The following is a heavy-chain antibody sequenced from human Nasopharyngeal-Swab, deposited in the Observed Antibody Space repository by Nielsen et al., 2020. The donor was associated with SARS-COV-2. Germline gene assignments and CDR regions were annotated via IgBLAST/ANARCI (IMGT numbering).Heavy chain of an antibody. CDR3: ARVSRGLMVYAMGDFDY. D-gene: IGHD2-8*01. CDR1: CGSFSSYA. J-gene: IGHJ4*02. Sequence: ASVKVSCKASCGSFSSYAISWVRQPPPQGLEWMGIINTSGGSTSYSQKFQGRVTMTRDTSTSTVYMELSSLRSEDTAVYYCARVSRGLMVYAMGDFDYWGQGTLVTVSS. CDR2: INTSGGST. V-gene: IGHV1-46*01.